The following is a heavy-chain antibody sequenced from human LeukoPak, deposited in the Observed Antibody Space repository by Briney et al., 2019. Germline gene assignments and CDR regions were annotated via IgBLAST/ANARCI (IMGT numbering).Heavy chain of an antibody. V-gene: IGHV1-18*01. J-gene: IGHJ4*02. CDR2: ISGYNGNT. D-gene: IGHD6-13*01. CDR3: ARDWGYSSTDY. CDR1: VYTFTGYE. Sequence: ALVSYAGEASVYTFTGYEMGRVRQAPGQWLEWMGWISGYNGNTNYAQKLQGRVTMTTDTSTSTAYMELRSLRSDDTAVYYCARDWGYSSTDYWGQGTLVNVSS.